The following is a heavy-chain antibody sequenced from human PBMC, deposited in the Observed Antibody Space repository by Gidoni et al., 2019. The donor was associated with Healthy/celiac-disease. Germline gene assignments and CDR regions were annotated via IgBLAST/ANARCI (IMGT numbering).Heavy chain of an antibody. CDR3: ARALPGPLLVYYYYGMDV. D-gene: IGHD2-21*01. J-gene: IGHJ6*02. Sequence: EVQLVESGGGLVQPGGSLRLSCAASGFTFSSYEMNWVRQAPGKGLEWVSYISSSGSTIYYADSVKCRFTISRDNAKNSLYLQINSLRAEDTAVYYCARALPGPLLVYYYYGMDVWGQGTTVTVSS. CDR2: ISSSGSTI. V-gene: IGHV3-48*03. CDR1: GFTFSSYE.